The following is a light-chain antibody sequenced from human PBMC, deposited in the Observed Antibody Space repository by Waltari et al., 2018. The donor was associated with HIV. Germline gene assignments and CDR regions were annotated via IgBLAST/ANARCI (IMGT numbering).Light chain of an antibody. J-gene: IGKJ4*01. V-gene: IGKV4-1*01. CDR3: QQYYSTPLT. CDR2: WAS. Sequence: DIVMTQSPDSLAVSLGERAPINCKSSQSVLYSSTNKNYLAWYQQKPGQPPKLLIYWASTRESGVPDLFSGSGSGTDFTLTISSLQAEDVAVYYCQQYYSTPLTFGGGTKVEIK. CDR1: QSVLYSSTNKNY.